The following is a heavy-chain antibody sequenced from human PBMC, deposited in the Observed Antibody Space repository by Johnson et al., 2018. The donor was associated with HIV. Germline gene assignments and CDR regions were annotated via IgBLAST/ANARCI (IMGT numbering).Heavy chain of an antibody. V-gene: IGHV3-20*04. CDR3: ASRMYSGSSGGAFDI. CDR1: GFTVSSNY. CDR2: INWNGVRI. Sequence: VQLVESGGGLVQPGGSLRLSCAASGFTVSSNYMSWVRQAPGKGLEWVSGINWNGVRIGYADSVKGRFTISRDNAKNSLYLQMNSLRAEDTALYYCASRMYSGSSGGAFDIWGQGTMVTVSS. D-gene: IGHD1-26*01. J-gene: IGHJ3*02.